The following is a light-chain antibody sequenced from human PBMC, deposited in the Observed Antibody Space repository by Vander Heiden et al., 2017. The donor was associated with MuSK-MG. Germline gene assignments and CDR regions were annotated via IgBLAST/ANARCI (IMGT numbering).Light chain of an antibody. CDR3: CSYAGSYTLV. J-gene: IGLJ2*01. Sequence: QSALTQPRSVSGSPGQSVTISCTGTRRDVGGYNYVSWYQQHPGEAPKLMIYDVSKRPSGVPDRFSGSKSDNTASLTISGLQAEDEADYYCCSYAGSYTLVFGGGTQLTVL. V-gene: IGLV2-11*01. CDR2: DVS. CDR1: RRDVGGYNY.